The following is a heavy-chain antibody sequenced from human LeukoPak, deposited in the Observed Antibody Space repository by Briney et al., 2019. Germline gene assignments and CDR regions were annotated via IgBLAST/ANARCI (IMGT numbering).Heavy chain of an antibody. J-gene: IGHJ4*02. CDR3: ARVSTVGARYFDY. D-gene: IGHD1-26*01. V-gene: IGHV1-46*01. CDR2: INPSGGST. CDR1: RYTFTSYY. Sequence: GASVNVSCKASRYTFTSYYMHWVRQAPGQGLEWMGIINPSGGSTSYAQKFQGRVTMTRDTSTSTVYMELSSLRSEDTAVYYCARVSTVGARYFDYWGQGTLVTVSS.